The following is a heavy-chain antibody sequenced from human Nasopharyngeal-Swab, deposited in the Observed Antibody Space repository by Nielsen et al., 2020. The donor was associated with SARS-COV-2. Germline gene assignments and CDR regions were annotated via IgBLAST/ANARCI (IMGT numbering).Heavy chain of an antibody. CDR3: AKDGTLLGYYYYGMDV. D-gene: IGHD2-8*02. Sequence: GESLKISCAASGFTFSSYAMSWVRQAPGKGLEWVSVIYSGGSSTYYADSVKGRFTISRDNSKNTLYLQMNSPRAEDTAVYYCAKDGTLLGYYYYGMDVWGQGTTVTVSS. CDR2: IYSGGSST. CDR1: GFTFSSYA. V-gene: IGHV3-23*03. J-gene: IGHJ6*02.